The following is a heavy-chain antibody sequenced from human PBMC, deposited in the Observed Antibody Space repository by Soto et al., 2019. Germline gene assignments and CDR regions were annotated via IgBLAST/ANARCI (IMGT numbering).Heavy chain of an antibody. V-gene: IGHV1-3*01. CDR1: GYTFTSYA. Sequence: ASVKVSCKASGYTFTSYAMHWVRQAPGQRLEWMGWINAGNGNTKYSQKFQGRVTITRDTSASTAYMELSSLRSEDTAVYYCARDGVYPLAVAGWYYYYYGMDVWGQGTTVTVSS. CDR3: ARDGVYPLAVAGWYYYYYGMDV. D-gene: IGHD6-19*01. J-gene: IGHJ6*02. CDR2: INAGNGNT.